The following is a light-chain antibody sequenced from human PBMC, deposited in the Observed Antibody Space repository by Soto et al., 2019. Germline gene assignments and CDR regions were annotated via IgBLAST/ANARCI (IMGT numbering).Light chain of an antibody. J-gene: IGKJ1*01. CDR3: QHYGSSPRRT. V-gene: IGKV3-20*01. CDR1: QNINSPY. CDR2: GTS. Sequence: DIVLTQSPGTLSLSPGDRATLSCRVNQNINSPYLAWYQHKPGQAPMLLVFGTSSRATGIPDRFSGSGSGTDFTLTIQRLEPEDFALYYCQHYGSSPRRTFGQGTKVEMK.